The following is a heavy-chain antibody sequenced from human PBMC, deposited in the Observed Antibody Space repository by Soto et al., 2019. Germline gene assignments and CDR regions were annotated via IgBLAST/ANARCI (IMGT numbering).Heavy chain of an antibody. D-gene: IGHD2-15*01. V-gene: IGHV3-53*04. J-gene: IGHJ6*03. Sequence: PGGSLRLSCAASGFTVSSNYMSWVRQAPGKGLEWVSVIYSGGSTYYADSVKGRFTISRHNSKNTLYLQMNSLRAEDTAVYYCARAVVGRWYYYYYMDVWGKGTTVTVSS. CDR1: GFTVSSNY. CDR3: ARAVVGRWYYYYYMDV. CDR2: IYSGGST.